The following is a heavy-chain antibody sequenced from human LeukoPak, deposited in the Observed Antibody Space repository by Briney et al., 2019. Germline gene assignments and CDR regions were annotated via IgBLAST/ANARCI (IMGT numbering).Heavy chain of an antibody. CDR1: GFTFDDYA. CDR2: ISGSGGST. J-gene: IGHJ4*02. D-gene: IGHD5-18*01. Sequence: GGSLRLSCAASGFTFDDYAMSWVRQAPGKGLEWVSAISGSGGSTYYADSVKGRFTISRDNSKNTLYLQMNSLRAEDTAVYYCAKEYSYGLSFDYWGQGTLVTVSS. V-gene: IGHV3-23*01. CDR3: AKEYSYGLSFDY.